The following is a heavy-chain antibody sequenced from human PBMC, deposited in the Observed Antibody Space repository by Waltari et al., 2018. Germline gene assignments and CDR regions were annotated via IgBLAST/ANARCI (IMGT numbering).Heavy chain of an antibody. D-gene: IGHD1-26*01. V-gene: IGHV3-30-3*01. CDR3: ARDHSFGSGSYYDY. CDR1: GFTFSSYA. J-gene: IGHJ4*02. Sequence: QVQLVESGGGVVQPGRSLRLSCAASGFTFSSYAMHWVRQAPGKGLEWVAVISYDGSNKYYADSVKGRFTISRDNSKNTLYLQMNSLRAEDTAVHYCARDHSFGSGSYYDYWGQGTLVTVSS. CDR2: ISYDGSNK.